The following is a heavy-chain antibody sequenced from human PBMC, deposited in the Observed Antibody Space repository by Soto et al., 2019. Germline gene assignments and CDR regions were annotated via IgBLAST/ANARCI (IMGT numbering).Heavy chain of an antibody. V-gene: IGHV3-23*01. J-gene: IGHJ2*01. CDR1: GFTFIRYA. CDR2: ISGSGGSR. Sequence: EVKLLESGGGLVQPGGSRRLSCAASGFTFIRYAMSWVRQAPGKGLAWGSAISGSGGSRDYADSVKGRFTISRDTSKNTMYLQMNSLRAADTAVYYCARVPFFYGDCDFDLWGRGTLVTVSS. D-gene: IGHD4-17*01. CDR3: ARVPFFYGDCDFDL.